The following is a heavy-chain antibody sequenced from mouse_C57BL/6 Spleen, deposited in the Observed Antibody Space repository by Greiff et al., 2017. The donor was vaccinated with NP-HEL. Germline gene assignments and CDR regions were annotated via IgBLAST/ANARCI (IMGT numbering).Heavy chain of an antibody. CDR1: GYAFSSYW. J-gene: IGHJ2*01. Sequence: QVQLQQSGAELVKPGASVKISCKASGYAFSSYWMNWVKQRPGKGLEWIGQIYPGDGDTNYNGKFKGKATLTADKSSSTAYMQLSSLTSEDSAVYFCARGVYYDYDDYFDYWGQGTTLTVSS. V-gene: IGHV1-80*01. D-gene: IGHD2-4*01. CDR3: ARGVYYDYDDYFDY. CDR2: IYPGDGDT.